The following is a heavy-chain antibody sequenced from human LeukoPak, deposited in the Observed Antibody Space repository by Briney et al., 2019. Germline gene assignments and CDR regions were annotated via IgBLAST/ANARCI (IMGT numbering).Heavy chain of an antibody. V-gene: IGHV4-34*01. CDR3: ARAAMATSYYYYYYYMDV. CDR1: GGSFSGYY. Sequence: SETLSLTCAVYGGSFSGYYWSWIRQPPGKGLEWIGEINHSGSTNYNPSLKSRVTISVDTSKNQFSLKLSSVTAADTAVYYCARAAMATSYYYYYYYMDVWGKGTTVTVSS. CDR2: INHSGST. D-gene: IGHD5-12*01. J-gene: IGHJ6*03.